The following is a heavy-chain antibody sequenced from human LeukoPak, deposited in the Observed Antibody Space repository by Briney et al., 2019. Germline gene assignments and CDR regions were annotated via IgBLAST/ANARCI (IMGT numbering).Heavy chain of an antibody. Sequence: QPGGSLRLSCAASGFSFSSYWMHWVRQAPGKGLVWVSRINSDGSSTSYADSVKGRFTISRDNAKKTLHLQMNSLRAGDTAGYYCARAIRFPGKYSGSYYPDYWGQGALVTVSS. CDR1: GFSFSSYW. J-gene: IGHJ4*02. CDR2: INSDGSST. D-gene: IGHD1-26*01. CDR3: ARAIRFPGKYSGSYYPDY. V-gene: IGHV3-74*01.